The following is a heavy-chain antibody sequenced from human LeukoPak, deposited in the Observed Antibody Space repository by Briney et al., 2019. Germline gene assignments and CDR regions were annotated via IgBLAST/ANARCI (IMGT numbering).Heavy chain of an antibody. J-gene: IGHJ6*02. CDR2: ISYDGSNK. V-gene: IGHV3-30-3*01. CDR1: GFTFSSYA. CDR3: ARANYGMDV. Sequence: GRSLRLSCAASGFTFSSYAMHWVRQAPGKGLEWVAVISYDGSNKYYADSVKGRFTISRDNSKNTLYLQMNSLRAEDTAVYYCARANYGMDVWGQGNPGHRLL.